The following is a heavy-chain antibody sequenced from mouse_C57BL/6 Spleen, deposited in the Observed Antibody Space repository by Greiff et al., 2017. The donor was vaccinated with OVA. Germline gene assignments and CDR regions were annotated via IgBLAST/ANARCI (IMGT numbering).Heavy chain of an antibody. D-gene: IGHD2-4*01. CDR3: ARNLRYYDYDCAMDY. Sequence: VQLVESGPGLVQPSQSLSITCTVSGFSLTSYGVHWVRQSPGKGLEWLGVIWSGGSTDYNAAFISRLSISKDNSKSQVFFKMNSLQADDTAIYYCARNLRYYDYDCAMDYWGQGTSVTVSS. CDR2: IWSGGST. V-gene: IGHV2-2*01. CDR1: GFSLTSYG. J-gene: IGHJ4*01.